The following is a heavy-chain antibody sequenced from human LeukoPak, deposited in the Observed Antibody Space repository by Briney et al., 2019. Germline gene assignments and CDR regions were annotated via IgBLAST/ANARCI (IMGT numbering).Heavy chain of an antibody. CDR2: INPNSGGT. D-gene: IGHD2-8*02. CDR3: VRGLGRVYFEHTGSDGFEI. CDR1: GYTFTGYY. J-gene: IGHJ3*02. Sequence: ASVKVSCKASGYTFTGYYMHWVRQAPGQGLEWMGWINPNSGGTNYAQKFQGRVTITSDTADSAVSMELNRLRSDDTAVYYCVRGLGRVYFEHTGSDGFEIWGQGTMVTVSS. V-gene: IGHV1-2*02.